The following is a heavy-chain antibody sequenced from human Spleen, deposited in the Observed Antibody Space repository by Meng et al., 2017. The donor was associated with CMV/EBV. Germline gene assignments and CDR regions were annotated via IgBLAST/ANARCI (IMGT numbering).Heavy chain of an antibody. V-gene: IGHV4-34*01. D-gene: IGHD6-6*01. CDR1: GGSFSGYY. Sequence: VPLQQWGAGLLKPSETLSLTCAVYGGSFSGYYWSWIRQPPGKGLEWIGEINHSGSTNYNPSLKSRVTISVDTSKNQFSLKLSSVTAADTAVYYCARWGRAARLRSNWFDPWGQGTLVTVSS. CDR3: ARWGRAARLRSNWFDP. J-gene: IGHJ5*02. CDR2: INHSGST.